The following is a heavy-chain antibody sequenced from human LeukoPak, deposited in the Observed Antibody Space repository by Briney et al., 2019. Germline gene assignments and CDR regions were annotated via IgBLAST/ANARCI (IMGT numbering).Heavy chain of an antibody. Sequence: SETLSLTCTVSVGSISGYHWSWIRQPPGKGLEWIGNIYYSGSTNYNPSLKSRVTISVDTSKNQFSLKLSSVTAADTPVYYCARSTVNAAPLFYWGQGTLVTISS. J-gene: IGHJ4*02. V-gene: IGHV4-59*01. CDR3: ARSTVNAAPLFY. CDR2: IYYSGST. D-gene: IGHD4-17*01. CDR1: VGSISGYH.